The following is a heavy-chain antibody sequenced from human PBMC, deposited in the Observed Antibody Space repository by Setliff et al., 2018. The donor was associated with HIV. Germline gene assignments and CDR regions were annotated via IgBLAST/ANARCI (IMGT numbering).Heavy chain of an antibody. CDR1: GFTFSYAW. D-gene: IGHD3-3*01. CDR2: IKSKSDGGTT. Sequence: LRLSCAASGFTFSYAWMNWVRQAPGKGLEWVGRIKSKSDGGTTDYGAPVKGRFSISRDDSKNTLYLQMNSLKTEDTAVYYCTTDYNFWSGRAPWGQGTLVTVSS. CDR3: TTDYNFWSGRAP. V-gene: IGHV3-15*07. J-gene: IGHJ5*02.